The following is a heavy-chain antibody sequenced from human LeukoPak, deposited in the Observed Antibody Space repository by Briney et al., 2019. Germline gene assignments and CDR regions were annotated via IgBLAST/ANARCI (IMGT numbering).Heavy chain of an antibody. D-gene: IGHD1-26*01. J-gene: IGHJ6*02. Sequence: GGSLRLSCAASGFTFSSYGMHWVRQAPGKGLEWVAVIWYDGSNKYYADSVKGRFTISRDNSKNTLYLQMNSLRAEDTAVYHCARYDSGSTFNYYYGMDVWGQGTTVTVSS. CDR2: IWYDGSNK. CDR3: ARYDSGSTFNYYYGMDV. CDR1: GFTFSSYG. V-gene: IGHV3-33*08.